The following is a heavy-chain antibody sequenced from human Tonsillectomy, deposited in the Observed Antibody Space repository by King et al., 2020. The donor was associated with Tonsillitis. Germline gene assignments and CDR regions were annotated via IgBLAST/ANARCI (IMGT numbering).Heavy chain of an antibody. CDR3: ARSEYSSSSYGMDV. CDR1: GFTFSSYS. CDR2: ISSSSSYI. V-gene: IGHV3-21*01. J-gene: IGHJ6*02. Sequence: VQLVESGGGLVKPGGSLRLSCVASGFTFSSYSMNWVRQAPGKGLEWVSSISSSSSYIYYTDSVKGRFTISRDNAKNSLYLQMNSLRAEDTAVYSCARSEYSSSSYGMDVWGQGTTVTVSS. D-gene: IGHD6-6*01.